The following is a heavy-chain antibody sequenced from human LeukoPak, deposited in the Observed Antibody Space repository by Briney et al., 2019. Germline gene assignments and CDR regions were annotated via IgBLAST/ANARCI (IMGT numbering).Heavy chain of an antibody. CDR3: VRQNSDYYYSYLDV. Sequence: PSETLSLTCTVSVGSVSSSSSYWAWIRQPPGRGLEWIGSVYYSGTTYYNTSLESRVTISEDTSRNRFSLMLSSVTAADTAVYYCVRQNSDYYYSYLDVWGEGTTVIVSS. V-gene: IGHV4-39*01. CDR2: VYYSGTT. D-gene: IGHD1-7*01. J-gene: IGHJ6*03. CDR1: VGSVSSSSSY.